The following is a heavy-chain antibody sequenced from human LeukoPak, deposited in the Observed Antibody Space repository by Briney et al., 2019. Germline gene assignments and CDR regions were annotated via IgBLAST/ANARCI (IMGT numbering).Heavy chain of an antibody. CDR3: ARASMTTLTTTGFDS. CDR2: ISESGQTR. J-gene: IGHJ4*02. D-gene: IGHD4-17*01. V-gene: IGHV3-48*03. CDR1: GFTFSSYE. Sequence: GGSLRLSCSGSGFTFSSYEMNWVRQAPGKGLQWISYISESGQTRYYADSVKGRFTISRDNVKNSLYLQMNRLRAEDTAVYYCARASMTTLTTTGFDSWGQGTLVTVSS.